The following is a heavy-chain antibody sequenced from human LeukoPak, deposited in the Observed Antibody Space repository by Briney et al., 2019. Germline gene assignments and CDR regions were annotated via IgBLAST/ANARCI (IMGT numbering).Heavy chain of an antibody. Sequence: GEALKISCKGSGYSFTNSWIGWVRQMPGKGLEWMWIIYPGDSETRYSPSFQGQVTISADKSISTAYLQWSSLKASDTAMYYCARPNRFTMINGFDYWGQGTLVTVSS. V-gene: IGHV5-51*01. CDR2: IYPGDSET. D-gene: IGHD3-22*01. CDR3: ARPNRFTMINGFDY. CDR1: GYSFTNSW. J-gene: IGHJ4*02.